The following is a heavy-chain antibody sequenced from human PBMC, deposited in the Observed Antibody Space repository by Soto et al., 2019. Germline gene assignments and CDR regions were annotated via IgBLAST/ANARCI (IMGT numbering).Heavy chain of an antibody. CDR2: INPRGGST. Sequence: GASVKVSCKASGYTFTSDYMHWVRQAPGQGLEWMGIINPRGGSTTYAQKFQGRMIMTADTSTSTVFMELSSLRSEDTAVYYCARDRRIAALPFGVEVWGKGITVTGS. V-gene: IGHV1-46*01. D-gene: IGHD6-6*01. CDR1: GYTFTSDY. J-gene: IGHJ6*04. CDR3: ARDRRIAALPFGVEV.